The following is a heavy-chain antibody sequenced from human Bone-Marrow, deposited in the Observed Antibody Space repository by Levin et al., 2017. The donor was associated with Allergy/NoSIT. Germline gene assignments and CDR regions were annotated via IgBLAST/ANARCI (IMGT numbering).Heavy chain of an antibody. J-gene: IGHJ4*02. CDR1: GFTVSSNY. Sequence: GESLKISCAASGFTVSSNYMSWVRQAPGKGLEWVSVIYSGGSTYYADSVKGRFTISRDNSKNTLYLQMNSLRAEDTAVYYCARGPRLTAADYYFDYWGQGTLVTVSS. CDR2: IYSGGST. D-gene: IGHD6-13*01. V-gene: IGHV3-66*01. CDR3: ARGPRLTAADYYFDY.